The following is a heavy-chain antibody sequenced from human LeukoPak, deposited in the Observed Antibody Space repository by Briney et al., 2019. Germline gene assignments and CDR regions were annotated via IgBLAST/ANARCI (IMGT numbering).Heavy chain of an antibody. D-gene: IGHD1-1*01. Sequence: GGSLRLSCAASGFSFSAYPMGWGRQAPGKGLQWLSGISASGDVTFHADRVKGRFAISRDNSKNTLYLQMTGLRAGDTAEYYCAKSLFTSATGTGRAFHIWGQGTMVTVSS. CDR2: ISASGDVT. J-gene: IGHJ3*02. CDR3: AKSLFTSATGTGRAFHI. V-gene: IGHV3-23*01. CDR1: GFSFSAYP.